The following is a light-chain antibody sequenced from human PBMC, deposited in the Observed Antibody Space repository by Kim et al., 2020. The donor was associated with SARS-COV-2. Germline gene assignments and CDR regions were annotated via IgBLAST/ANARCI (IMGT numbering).Light chain of an antibody. CDR3: MPFQQQLS. CDR2: LGS. CDR1: QSLVRGEYNG. Sequence: GEPTSISCRSGQSLVRGEYNGLHWFLQKAGQPPQLLIYLGSHRASGVADRFSGSGSGTDFTLMISRVEAEDVGVYYCMPFQQQLSFGGGTKVDIK. V-gene: IGKV2-28*01. J-gene: IGKJ4*01.